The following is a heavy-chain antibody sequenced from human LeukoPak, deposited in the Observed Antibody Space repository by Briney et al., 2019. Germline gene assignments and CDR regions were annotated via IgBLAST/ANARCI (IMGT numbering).Heavy chain of an antibody. V-gene: IGHV4-59*13. D-gene: IGHD4-17*01. CDR2: IYNSGSA. CDR3: ARDRLRHFDP. Sequence: SETLSLTCTVSGGFISQEYWSWIRPPPGKGLEWIGYIYNSGSASYNPSLGSRVTMSVDTSRKQISLKLRSVTAADTAMYYCARDRLRHFDPWGQGTLVTVSS. J-gene: IGHJ5*02. CDR1: GGFISQEY.